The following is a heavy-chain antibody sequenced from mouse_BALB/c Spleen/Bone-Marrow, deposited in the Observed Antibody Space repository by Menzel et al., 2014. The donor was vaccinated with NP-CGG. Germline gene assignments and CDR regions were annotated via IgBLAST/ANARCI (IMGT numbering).Heavy chain of an antibody. CDR2: FDPFNGGT. D-gene: IGHD2-3*01. CDR3: ARSYDGYPYAMNY. CDR1: GYLFTSYY. V-gene: IGHV1S135*01. Sequence: SGPELMKPGASVKISCKASGYLFTSYYMHWVKQSHGESLEWIGYFDPFNGGTSYNQKFKGKATLTVDKSSSAAYMHLSSLTSEDSAVYFCARSYDGYPYAMNYWSEGASATVSS. J-gene: IGHJ4*01.